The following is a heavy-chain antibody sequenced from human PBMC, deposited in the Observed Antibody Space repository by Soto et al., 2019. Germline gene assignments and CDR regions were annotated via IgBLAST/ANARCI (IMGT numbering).Heavy chain of an antibody. CDR3: ARGRYGDY. Sequence: GAEVKKPGASVKVSCKASGYTFTSYGITWVRQAPGQGLEWMGWISAHNGNTDYAQKLQGRVIVTRDTSTSTAYMELRSLISDDTAVYYCARGRYGDYWGQGALVTVSS. CDR2: ISAHNGNT. J-gene: IGHJ4*02. V-gene: IGHV1-18*01. D-gene: IGHD1-1*01. CDR1: GYTFTSYG.